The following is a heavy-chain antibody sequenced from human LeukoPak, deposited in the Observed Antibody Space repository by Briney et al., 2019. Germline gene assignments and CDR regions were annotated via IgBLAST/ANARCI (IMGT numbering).Heavy chain of an antibody. V-gene: IGHV1-2*02. J-gene: IGHJ6*03. Sequence: ASVKVSCKASGYTFTGYYMHWVRQAPGQGLEWMGWINPNSGGTNYAQKFQGRVTMTRDTSISTAYMELSRLRSDDTAVYYCARFPRFGCSSTSCYDYYYYMDVWGKGTTVTVSS. CDR3: ARFPRFGCSSTSCYDYYYYMDV. CDR1: GYTFTGYY. D-gene: IGHD2-2*01. CDR2: INPNSGGT.